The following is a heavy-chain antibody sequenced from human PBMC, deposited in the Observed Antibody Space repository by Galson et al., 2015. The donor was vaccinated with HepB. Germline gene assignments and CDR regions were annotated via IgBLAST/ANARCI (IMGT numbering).Heavy chain of an antibody. Sequence: SLRLSCAASGFTFSSYAMSWVRQAPGKGLEWVSAISGSGGSTYYADSVKGRFTISRDNSKNTLYLQMNSLRAEDTAVDYCAKDQREWELPGYGAFDIWGQGTMVTVSS. CDR3: AKDQREWELPGYGAFDI. CDR2: ISGSGGST. J-gene: IGHJ3*02. CDR1: GFTFSSYA. V-gene: IGHV3-23*01. D-gene: IGHD1-26*01.